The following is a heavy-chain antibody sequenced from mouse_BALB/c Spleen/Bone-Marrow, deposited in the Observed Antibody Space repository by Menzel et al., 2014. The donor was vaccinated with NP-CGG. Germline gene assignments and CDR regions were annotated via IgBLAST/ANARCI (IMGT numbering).Heavy chain of an antibody. CDR3: ARGITKGYFDY. D-gene: IGHD1-1*01. Sequence: QVQLQQSGAELVRPGTSVKVSCKASGYAFTNYLIEWVKQRPGQGLEWIGVINPGSGGTNYNEKFKGKATLTADKSSSAAYMQLSSLTSDDSAVYFCARGITKGYFDYWGQGTTLTVSS. CDR1: GYAFTNYL. V-gene: IGHV1-54*01. J-gene: IGHJ2*01. CDR2: INPGSGGT.